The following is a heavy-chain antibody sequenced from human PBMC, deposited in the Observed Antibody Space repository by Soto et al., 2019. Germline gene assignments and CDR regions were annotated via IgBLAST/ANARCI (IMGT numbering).Heavy chain of an antibody. CDR1: GLTFSKYS. V-gene: IGHV3-64D*06. Sequence: AGSLGLSCSASGLTFSKYSMHWVRQAPGKGLQYVSTISSDGDITYYADSVKGRFTISRDNSKNTLYLQMNSLRPEDTAVYYCVKVSTFYDILTGYYSTNFFDLWGQRTLVTSPQ. J-gene: IGHJ5*02. D-gene: IGHD3-9*01. CDR3: VKVSTFYDILTGYYSTNFFDL. CDR2: ISSDGDIT.